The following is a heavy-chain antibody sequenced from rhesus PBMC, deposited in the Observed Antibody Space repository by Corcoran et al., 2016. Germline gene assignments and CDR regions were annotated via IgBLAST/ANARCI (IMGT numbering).Heavy chain of an antibody. J-gene: IGHJ4*01. CDR2: IAYIGST. V-gene: IGHV4-122*02. D-gene: IGHD6-25*01. Sequence: QVQLQESGPGLVKPSETLSLTCAVSGGSISSSYYYWRWIRPAPGKGLEWIGYIAYIGSTSYNPSLKSRVTISRDTSKNQFSLKLSSVTAADTAVYYWARPYSGSWNSWYYFDYWGQGVLVTVSS. CDR1: GGSISSSYYY. CDR3: ARPYSGSWNSWYYFDY.